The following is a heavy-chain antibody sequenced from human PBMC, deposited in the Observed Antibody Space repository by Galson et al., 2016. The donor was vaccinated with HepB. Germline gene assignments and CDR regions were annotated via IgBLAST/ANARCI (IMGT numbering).Heavy chain of an antibody. J-gene: IGHJ5*02. Sequence: SLRLSCAASGFTFSSYSMNWVRQAPGKGLEWVSYISSSSSYIYYADPVKGRFTISRDNAKNSLYLQMNSLRAEDTAVYYCARVTVTQEADWFDPWGRGTLVTVSS. D-gene: IGHD4-17*01. CDR3: ARVTVTQEADWFDP. V-gene: IGHV3-21*01. CDR2: ISSSSSYI. CDR1: GFTFSSYS.